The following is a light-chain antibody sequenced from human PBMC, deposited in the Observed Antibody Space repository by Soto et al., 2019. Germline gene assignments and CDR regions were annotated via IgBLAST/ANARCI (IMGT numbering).Light chain of an antibody. CDR2: EVS. Sequence: QSVLTQPASVSGSPGQSITISCTGTSSDVGGYNYVSWYQQHPGKAPKLILFEVSDRPSGVSNRFSGSKSGNTASLVISGLQTEDEADYYCSSYTGTSTLVFGGGTQLTVL. V-gene: IGLV2-14*01. CDR1: SSDVGGYNY. CDR3: SSYTGTSTLV. J-gene: IGLJ2*01.